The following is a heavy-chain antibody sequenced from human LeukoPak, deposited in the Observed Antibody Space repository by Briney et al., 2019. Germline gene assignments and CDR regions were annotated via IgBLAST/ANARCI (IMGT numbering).Heavy chain of an antibody. CDR3: ARAHSPSYYYDSSGYYLALGY. Sequence: GGSLRLSCAASGFTFSDYYMSWIRQAPGKGLEWVSYISSSGSTIYYADSVKGRFTISRDNAKNSLYLQMNSLRAEDTAVYYCARAHSPSYYYDSSGYYLALGYWGQGTLVTVSS. D-gene: IGHD3-22*01. J-gene: IGHJ4*02. V-gene: IGHV3-11*01. CDR2: ISSSGSTI. CDR1: GFTFSDYY.